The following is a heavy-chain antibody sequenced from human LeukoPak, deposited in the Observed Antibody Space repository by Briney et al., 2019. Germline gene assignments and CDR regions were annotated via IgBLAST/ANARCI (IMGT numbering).Heavy chain of an antibody. CDR2: IYSGDST. Sequence: GGSLRLSCAAPGFTVSSNYMSWVRQAPGKGLEWVSLIYSGDSTYYADSVKGRFTISRDNSKNTLYLQMNSLRAEDTAVYYCATDHYSYGYFDYWGQGTLVTVSS. D-gene: IGHD5-18*01. CDR3: ATDHYSYGYFDY. J-gene: IGHJ4*02. V-gene: IGHV3-53*01. CDR1: GFTVSSNY.